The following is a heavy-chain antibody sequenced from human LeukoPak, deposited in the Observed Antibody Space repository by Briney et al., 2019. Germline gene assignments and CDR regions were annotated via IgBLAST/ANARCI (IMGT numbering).Heavy chain of an antibody. CDR2: ISWNSGSI. J-gene: IGHJ4*02. CDR1: GFTFDDYA. D-gene: IGHD5-18*01. V-gene: IGHV3-9*01. Sequence: GGSLRLSCAASGFTFDDYAMHWVRPAPGKGLEWVSGISWNSGSIGYADSVTGRFTISRDNAKNSLYRQMNSLRAEDTALYYCAKDASPTAYYFDYWGQGTLVTVSS. CDR3: AKDASPTAYYFDY.